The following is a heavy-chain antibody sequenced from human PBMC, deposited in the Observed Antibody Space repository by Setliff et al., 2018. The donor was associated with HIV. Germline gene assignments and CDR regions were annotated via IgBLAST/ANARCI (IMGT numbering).Heavy chain of an antibody. V-gene: IGHV4-59*11. D-gene: IGHD3-22*01. CDR2: IYYSGST. J-gene: IGHJ1*01. Sequence: PSETLSLTCTVSGGSISSHYWSWIRQPPGKGLEWIGSIYYSGSTNYNPSLKSRVTISVDKSKNQFSLKLSSVTAADTAVYYCARAGYYGSTSYWEYFQHWGQGTLVTVSS. CDR3: ARAGYYGSTSYWEYFQH. CDR1: GGSISSHY.